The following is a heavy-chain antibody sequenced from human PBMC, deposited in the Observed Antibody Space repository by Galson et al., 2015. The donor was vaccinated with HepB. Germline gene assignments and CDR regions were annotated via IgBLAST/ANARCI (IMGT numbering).Heavy chain of an antibody. CDR1: GGTFSSYA. CDR2: IIPIFGTA. V-gene: IGHV1-69*01. J-gene: IGHJ6*02. CDR3: ARTEALTYYYYGMDV. Sequence: CKASGGTFSSYAISWVRQAPGQGLEWMGGIIPIFGTANYAQKFQGRVTITADESTSTAYMELSSLRSEDTAVYYCARTEALTYYYYGMDVWGQGTTVTVSS.